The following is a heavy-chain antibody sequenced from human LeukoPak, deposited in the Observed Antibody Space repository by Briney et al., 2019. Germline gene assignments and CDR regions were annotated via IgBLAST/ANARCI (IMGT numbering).Heavy chain of an antibody. CDR2: IYYSGST. CDR1: GGSISSGGYY. J-gene: IGHJ3*02. D-gene: IGHD2-2*02. CDR3: ARTSCSSTSRYTGNSHDAFDI. V-gene: IGHV4-31*03. Sequence: SETLSLTCTVSGGSISSGGYYWSWIRQHPGKGLEWIGYIYYSGSTYYNPSRKSRVTISVDTSKNQFSLKLSSVTAADTAVYYCARTSCSSTSRYTGNSHDAFDIWGQGTLVTVSS.